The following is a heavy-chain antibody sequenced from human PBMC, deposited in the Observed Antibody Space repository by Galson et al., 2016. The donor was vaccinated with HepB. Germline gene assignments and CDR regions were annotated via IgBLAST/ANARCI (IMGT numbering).Heavy chain of an antibody. CDR2: FDPEERET. J-gene: IGHJ4*02. Sequence: SVKVSCKVSGYTLTESSMHWVRQAPGKGLEWMGGFDPEERETFYAQKFQGRVTLTEDTSIGTAYMELSSLRSEDTAVYYCGTSPTMVRGVITYGDFDYWGQGTLVTVSS. V-gene: IGHV1-24*01. D-gene: IGHD3-10*01. CDR1: GYTLTESS. CDR3: GTSPTMVRGVITYGDFDY.